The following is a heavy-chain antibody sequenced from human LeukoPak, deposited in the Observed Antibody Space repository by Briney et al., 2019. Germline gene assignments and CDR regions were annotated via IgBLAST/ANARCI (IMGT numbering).Heavy chain of an antibody. CDR3: ARGRSGGSYYFYFDY. CDR2: INPNSGGT. Sequence: APVKVSCKASGYTVTGYYMHWVRQAPGQGLEWMGWINPNSGGTNSAQKFQGRVTMTRDTSVSTAYMELNRLTSDDTAVYYCARGRSGGSYYFYFDYRGQGTLVTVSS. J-gene: IGHJ4*02. D-gene: IGHD1-26*01. V-gene: IGHV1-2*02. CDR1: GYTVTGYY.